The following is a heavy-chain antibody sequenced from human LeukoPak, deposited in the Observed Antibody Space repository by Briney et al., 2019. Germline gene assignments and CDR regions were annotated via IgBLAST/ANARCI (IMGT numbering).Heavy chain of an antibody. J-gene: IGHJ1*01. CDR2: IIPILGIA. D-gene: IGHD6-13*01. CDR1: GGTFSTYT. V-gene: IGHV1-69*02. Sequence: SVKVSCKASGGTFSTYTISWVRQAPGQGLEWMGRIIPILGIANYAQKFQGRVTITADKSTSTAYMELSSLRSEDTAVYYCATYSSSWYGSKYFQHWGQGTLVTVSS. CDR3: ATYSSSWYGSKYFQH.